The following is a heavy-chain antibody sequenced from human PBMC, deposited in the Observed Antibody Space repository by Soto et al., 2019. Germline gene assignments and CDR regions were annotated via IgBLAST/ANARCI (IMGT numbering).Heavy chain of an antibody. D-gene: IGHD1-26*01. Sequence: QVHLVESGGGVVQPGGSLRLSCAASASIFKGHGMHWVRQAPGKGLEWVAIIRYDGSDEHCGDSVEGRFTISRDNSKNMLYLQMNSLRAEDTAVYYCARDGVGATTFFGFLDYWGQGTLVTVSS. CDR3: ARDGVGATTFFGFLDY. J-gene: IGHJ4*02. CDR2: IRYDGSDE. CDR1: ASIFKGHG. V-gene: IGHV3-33*08.